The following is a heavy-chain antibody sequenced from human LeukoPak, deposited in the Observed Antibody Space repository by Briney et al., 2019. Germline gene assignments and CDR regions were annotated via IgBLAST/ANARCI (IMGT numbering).Heavy chain of an antibody. Sequence: SETLSLTSTVSGDSMTTSVYYWAWLRRRPGTVLERIGDVHPKGRTAYNPSLMSRITLSFDASQRQFSLALRSVTAADTAIYYCARHVVGVRGEPYNCFDTWGQGTLVTVSS. CDR1: GDSMTTSVYY. J-gene: IGHJ5*02. D-gene: IGHD2-15*01. CDR2: VHPKGRT. CDR3: ARHVVGVRGEPYNCFDT. V-gene: IGHV4-39*07.